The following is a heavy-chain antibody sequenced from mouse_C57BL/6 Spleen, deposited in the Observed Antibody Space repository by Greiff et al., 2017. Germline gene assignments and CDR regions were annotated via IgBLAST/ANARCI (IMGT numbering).Heavy chain of an antibody. J-gene: IGHJ2*01. Sequence: EVKLMESGGGLVKPGGSLKLSCAASGFTFSSYAMSWVRQTPEKRLEWVATISDGGSYTYYPDNVKGRFTISRDNAKNNLYLQMSHLKSEDTAMYYCARDGPAYFDYWGQGTTLTVSS. CDR2: ISDGGSYT. CDR3: ARDGPAYFDY. V-gene: IGHV5-4*01. CDR1: GFTFSSYA.